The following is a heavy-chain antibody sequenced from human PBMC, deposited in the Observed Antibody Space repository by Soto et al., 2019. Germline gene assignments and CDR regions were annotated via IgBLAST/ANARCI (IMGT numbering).Heavy chain of an antibody. CDR2: IYYSGST. CDR1: GGSISNYY. J-gene: IGHJ3*02. D-gene: IGHD3-10*01. Sequence: QVQLQESGPGLVKPSETLSLTCTVSGGSISNYYWSWIRQPPRKGLEWIGFIYYSGSTNYNPSLRSRVTISVDTSKNHFSLQLSSVTAADTAVYYCARAARLSGSGSYEAFDIWGQGTMVTVSS. CDR3: ARAARLSGSGSYEAFDI. V-gene: IGHV4-59*01.